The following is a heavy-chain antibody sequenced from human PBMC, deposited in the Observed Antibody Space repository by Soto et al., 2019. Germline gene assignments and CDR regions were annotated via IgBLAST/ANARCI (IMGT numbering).Heavy chain of an antibody. CDR2: IDTSGGDI. J-gene: IGHJ6*02. CDR1: GFTFSNYE. CDR3: AKGGKVPYYYGMDV. V-gene: IGHV3-48*03. D-gene: IGHD3-16*01. Sequence: PAGSLRLSCTASGFTFSNYEMNWLREAPGKGLEWLSYIDTSGGDIYYADSVKGRFIISRDNAKNSLFLQMNSLRAEDTALYYCAKGGKVPYYYGMDVWGQGTTVTVSS.